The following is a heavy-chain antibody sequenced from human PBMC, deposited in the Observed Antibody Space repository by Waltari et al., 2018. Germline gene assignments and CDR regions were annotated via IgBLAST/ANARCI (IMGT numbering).Heavy chain of an antibody. V-gene: IGHV3-7*01. J-gene: IGHJ5*02. CDR3: ARVGVSSWFDP. D-gene: IGHD6-13*01. CDR1: GFTFSSYW. Sequence: SGFTFSSYWMSWVRQAPGKGREWVANIKQDGSEKYYVDSVKGRFTISRDNAKNSLYLQMNSLRAEDTAVYYCARVGVSSWFDPWGQGTLVTVSS. CDR2: IKQDGSEK.